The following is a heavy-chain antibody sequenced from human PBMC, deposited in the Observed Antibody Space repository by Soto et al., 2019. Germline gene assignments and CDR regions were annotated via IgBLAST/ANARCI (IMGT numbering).Heavy chain of an antibody. J-gene: IGHJ4*02. CDR3: SRRRDWTATDPLDY. Sequence: EVQLVESGGGLVQPGGSLKLSCAASGFTFTDSAIHWVRQASGKGPEWVGRIRTKVNTYATAYAASVKGRFTISRDDATGTTYLQMNSLKTEDTAVYYCSRRRDWTATDPLDYWGQGTLVTVSS. CDR1: GFTFTDSA. V-gene: IGHV3-73*02. D-gene: IGHD2-21*01. CDR2: IRTKVNTYAT.